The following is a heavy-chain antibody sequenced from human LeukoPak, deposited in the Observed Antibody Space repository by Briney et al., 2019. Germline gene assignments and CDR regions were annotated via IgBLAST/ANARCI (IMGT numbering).Heavy chain of an antibody. J-gene: IGHJ4*02. CDR1: GFTFSSYA. V-gene: IGHV3-30-3*01. CDR3: ARDGRGLQFPDY. CDR2: ISYDGSNK. D-gene: IGHD5-24*01. Sequence: GRSLRLSCAASGFTFSSYAMHWVRQAPGKGLEWVAVISYDGSNKYYADSVKGRFTISRDNSKNTLYLQMNSLRAEDTAVYYCARDGRGLQFPDYRGQGTLVTVSS.